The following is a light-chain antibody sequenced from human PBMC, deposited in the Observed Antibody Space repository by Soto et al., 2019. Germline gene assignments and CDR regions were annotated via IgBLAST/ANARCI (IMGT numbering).Light chain of an antibody. CDR2: WAS. V-gene: IGKV4-1*01. Sequence: DIVMTQSPDSLAVSLGERATINCKSSQNVLYNSNNKNYLAWYQQKPGQPPKLLMYWASTRESGVPERFSGSGSGTEFTLTTSSLQAEDVAFYYCQQYYNTPRTFRHGTKVDIX. J-gene: IGKJ1*01. CDR3: QQYYNTPRT. CDR1: QNVLYNSNNKNY.